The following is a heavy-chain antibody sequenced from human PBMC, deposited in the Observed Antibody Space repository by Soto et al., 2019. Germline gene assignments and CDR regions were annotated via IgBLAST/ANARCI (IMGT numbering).Heavy chain of an antibody. J-gene: IGHJ5*02. CDR1: GFTVSSNY. V-gene: IGHV3-66*01. CDR3: ARGPKRITIFGVVIPLGGFDP. Sequence: GGSLRLSCAASGFTVSSNYMSWVRQAPGKGLEWVSVIYSGGSTYYADSVKGRFTISRDNSKNTLYLQMNSLRAEDTAVYYCARGPKRITIFGVVIPLGGFDPWGQGTLVTVSS. D-gene: IGHD3-3*01. CDR2: IYSGGST.